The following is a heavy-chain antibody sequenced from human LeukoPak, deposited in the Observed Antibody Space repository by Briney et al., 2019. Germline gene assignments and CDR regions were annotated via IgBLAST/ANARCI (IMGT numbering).Heavy chain of an antibody. CDR3: ARDRGSEIAVAGTLDY. Sequence: GGSLRLSCAASGFIFSSHAMNWVRQAPGKGLQWVSSISDSGDTTYYAASVKGRFTISRDNSKNTVYLQMSSLRAEDTAMYYCARDRGSEIAVAGTLDYWGQGTLVTVSS. J-gene: IGHJ4*02. D-gene: IGHD6-19*01. CDR2: ISDSGDTT. V-gene: IGHV3-23*01. CDR1: GFIFSSHA.